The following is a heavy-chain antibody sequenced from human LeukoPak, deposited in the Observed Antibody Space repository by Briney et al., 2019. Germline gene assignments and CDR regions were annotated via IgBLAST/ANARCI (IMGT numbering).Heavy chain of an antibody. V-gene: IGHV4-61*01. CDR2: FYYSGST. J-gene: IGHJ2*01. D-gene: IGHD1-26*01. CDR3: ARGVGAVYWYFDL. CDR1: GGSVSSGNYY. Sequence: PSETLSLTCTVSGGSVSSGNYYWSWLRQPPGKGLEWIGYFYYSGSTNYNPSLKSRVTISVDTSKNQFSLKLTSVAAADTAVYYCARGVGAVYWYFDLWGRGTLVTVSS.